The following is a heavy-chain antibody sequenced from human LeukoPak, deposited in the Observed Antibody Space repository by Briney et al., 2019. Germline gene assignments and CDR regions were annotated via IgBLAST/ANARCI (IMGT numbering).Heavy chain of an antibody. V-gene: IGHV1-8*01. Sequence: ASVKVSCKASGYTFTSYDTNWVRQATGQGLEWMGWMNPNSGNTGYAQKFQGRVTMTRNTSISTAYMELSSLRSEDTAVYYCARHITMVRGVPLDYWGQGTLVTVSS. D-gene: IGHD3-10*01. CDR3: ARHITMVRGVPLDY. CDR1: GYTFTSYD. CDR2: MNPNSGNT. J-gene: IGHJ4*02.